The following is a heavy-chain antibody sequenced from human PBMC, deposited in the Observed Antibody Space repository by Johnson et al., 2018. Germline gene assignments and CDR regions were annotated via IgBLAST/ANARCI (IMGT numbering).Heavy chain of an antibody. CDR1: GFTFNIYA. J-gene: IGHJ6*02. V-gene: IGHV3-23*04. Sequence: EVQLVESGGGLVQPGGSLRLSCAASGFTFNIYAMSWVRQAPGKGLEWVSGISGSRENTYYAASVKGRFIFSRDNSKNTLYLQMNSLRAEDRAVYYCAKSLNDFWKLHYYYGMDVWGQGTTVTVSS. D-gene: IGHD3-3*01. CDR3: AKSLNDFWKLHYYYGMDV. CDR2: ISGSRENT.